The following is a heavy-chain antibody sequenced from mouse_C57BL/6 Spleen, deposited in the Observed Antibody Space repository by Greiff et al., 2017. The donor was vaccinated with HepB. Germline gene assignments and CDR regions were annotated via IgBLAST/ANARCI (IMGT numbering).Heavy chain of an antibody. Sequence: EVNLVESGGGLVKPGGSLKLSCAASGFTFSSYAMSWVRQTPEKRLEWVATISDGGSYAYYPDNVKGRFTISRDNAKNNIYLQMNLLKSEDTATYTCAREYYYGGSAFAYWGQGTLVTVSA. CDR3: AREYYYGGSAFAY. J-gene: IGHJ3*01. D-gene: IGHD1-1*01. CDR1: GFTFSSYA. V-gene: IGHV5-4*01. CDR2: ISDGGSYA.